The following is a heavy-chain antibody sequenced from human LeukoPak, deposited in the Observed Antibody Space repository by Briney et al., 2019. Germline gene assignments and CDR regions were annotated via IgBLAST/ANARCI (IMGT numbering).Heavy chain of an antibody. CDR2: IYTSGST. Sequence: PSQTLSLTCTVSGGSSNNYYWSWIRQSAGKGLEWIGRIYTSGSTSYNPSLKSRVSMSVDTSKNQFSLRLRSVTAADTAVYYCARESGYYYDTSGYTFDYWGQGILVTVSS. V-gene: IGHV4-4*07. CDR1: GGSSNNYY. J-gene: IGHJ4*02. D-gene: IGHD3-22*01. CDR3: ARESGYYYDTSGYTFDY.